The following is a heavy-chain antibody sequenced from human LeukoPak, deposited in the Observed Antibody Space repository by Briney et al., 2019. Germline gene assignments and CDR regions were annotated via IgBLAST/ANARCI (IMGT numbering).Heavy chain of an antibody. D-gene: IGHD2-15*01. Sequence: PSETLSLTCIVSGGSISSYYWSWIRRPPGKGLEWIGYIYYSGNTNFNPSLKSRVTISLDTSKNQFSLKLSSVTAADTAVYYCARDLGDYFDYWGQGTLVTVSS. V-gene: IGHV4-59*01. CDR1: GGSISSYY. CDR2: IYYSGNT. CDR3: ARDLGDYFDY. J-gene: IGHJ4*02.